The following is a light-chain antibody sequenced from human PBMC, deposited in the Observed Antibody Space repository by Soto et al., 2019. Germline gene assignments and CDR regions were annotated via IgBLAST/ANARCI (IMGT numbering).Light chain of an antibody. Sequence: EILMTQSPATLSVSPGERATLSCTTSQRVSTNLAWYQQKPGQAPRLLIYGASTRATGIPARFSGSESGTEYTLTISSLQSEDSAVYFCQQYNNWPLYTFGQGTKLEIK. CDR2: GAS. J-gene: IGKJ2*01. CDR3: QQYNNWPLYT. V-gene: IGKV3-15*01. CDR1: QRVSTN.